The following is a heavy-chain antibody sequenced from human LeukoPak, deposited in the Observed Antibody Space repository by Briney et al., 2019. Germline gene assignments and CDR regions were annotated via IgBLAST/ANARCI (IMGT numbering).Heavy chain of an antibody. J-gene: IGHJ6*02. D-gene: IGHD3-22*01. CDR2: ISAYNGNT. CDR1: GYTXTSYG. Sequence: GASVKVSCKASGYTXTSYGISWVRQAPGQGLEWMGWISAYNGNTNYAQKLQGRVTMTTDTSTSTAYMELRSLRSDDTAVYYCAREDYDKDYYSGMDVWGQGTTVTVSS. V-gene: IGHV1-18*01. CDR3: AREDYDKDYYSGMDV.